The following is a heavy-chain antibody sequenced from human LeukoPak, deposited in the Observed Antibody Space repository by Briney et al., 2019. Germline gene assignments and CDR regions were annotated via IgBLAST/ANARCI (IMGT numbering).Heavy chain of an antibody. CDR2: ISAYNGNT. Sequence: ASVKVSCKASGYTFTSYGISWVRQAPGQGLEWMGWISAYNGNTNYAQKLQGRVTMTTDTSASTAYMELRSLRSDDTAVYYCARARYDFWSGYANWFDPWGQGTLVTVSS. V-gene: IGHV1-18*01. J-gene: IGHJ5*02. CDR1: GYTFTSYG. CDR3: ARARYDFWSGYANWFDP. D-gene: IGHD3-3*01.